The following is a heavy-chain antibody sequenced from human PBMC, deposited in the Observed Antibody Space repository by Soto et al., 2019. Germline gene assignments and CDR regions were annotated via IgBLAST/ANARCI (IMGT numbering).Heavy chain of an antibody. J-gene: IGHJ6*02. Sequence: GASVKVSCKASGYTFTSYGISWVRQAPGQGLEWMGWISAYNGNTNYAQKLQGRVTMTTDTSTSTAYMELRSLRSDDTAVYYCARDLAASYYYYYYGMDVWGQGTTVTVSS. CDR1: GYTFTSYG. CDR2: ISAYNGNT. V-gene: IGHV1-18*01. CDR3: ARDLAASYYYYYYGMDV. D-gene: IGHD2-15*01.